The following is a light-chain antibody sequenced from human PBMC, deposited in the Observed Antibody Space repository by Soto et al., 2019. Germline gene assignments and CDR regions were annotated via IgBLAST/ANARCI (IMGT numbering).Light chain of an antibody. Sequence: QSALTQPRSVSGSPGQSVTISCTGTSSDVGGYNYVSWYQHHPGKAPKLMIYDVDKRPSGVPGRFSGSKSGNTASLTISGLQAEDEADYYCCSSAGSYPFVCGTGTKVTVL. J-gene: IGLJ1*01. CDR3: CSSAGSYPFV. V-gene: IGLV2-11*01. CDR1: SSDVGGYNY. CDR2: DVD.